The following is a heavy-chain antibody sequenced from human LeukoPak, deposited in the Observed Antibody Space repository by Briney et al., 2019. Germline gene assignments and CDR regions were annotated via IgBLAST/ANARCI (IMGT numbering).Heavy chain of an antibody. V-gene: IGHV3-11*05. CDR3: ARDLTGSGASVVDP. Sequence: GGSLRLSCAASGFTFSNYAMSWVRQAPGKGLEWISYVSRTSNYTDYTDSVKGRFTISRDNAKNSLYLQMDSLRAEDTAVYYCARDLTGSGASVVDPWGQRTLVTVSS. CDR2: VSRTSNYT. D-gene: IGHD3-10*01. CDR1: GFTFSNYA. J-gene: IGHJ5*02.